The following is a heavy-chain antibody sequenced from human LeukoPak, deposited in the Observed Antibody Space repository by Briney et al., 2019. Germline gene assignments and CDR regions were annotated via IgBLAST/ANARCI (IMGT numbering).Heavy chain of an antibody. V-gene: IGHV3-21*01. CDR1: GFTFSSYA. CDR2: ISSSSSYI. J-gene: IGHJ4*02. CDR3: ARDGSSGYSRY. D-gene: IGHD3-22*01. Sequence: PGGSLILSCSASGFTFSSYAISWVRQAPGKGLEWVSSISSSSSYIYYADSVKGRFTISRDNAKNSLYLQMNSLRAEDTAVYYCARDGSSGYSRYWGQGTLVTVSS.